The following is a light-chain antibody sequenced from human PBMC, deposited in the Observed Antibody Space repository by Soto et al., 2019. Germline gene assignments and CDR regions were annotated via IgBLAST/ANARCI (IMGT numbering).Light chain of an antibody. CDR1: QSVSGY. Sequence: EIVLTQSPVTLPVSPGERATLSCRASQSVSGYLAWYQQKPGQAPRLLIYDVSNRAASIPARFSGSGSGTDFTLTISSLEHEDFAIYYCQQRNYWEVTFGQGTRLDIK. CDR2: DVS. V-gene: IGKV3-11*01. J-gene: IGKJ5*01. CDR3: QQRNYWEVT.